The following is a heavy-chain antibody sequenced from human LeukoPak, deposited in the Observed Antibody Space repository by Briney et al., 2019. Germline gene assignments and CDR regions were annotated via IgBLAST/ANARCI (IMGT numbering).Heavy chain of an antibody. V-gene: IGHV3-23*01. D-gene: IGHD5-24*01. CDR3: ARDLEMATIFDY. CDR2: ISGSGGST. CDR1: GFIFSTYA. J-gene: IGHJ4*02. Sequence: GGSLRLSCAASGFIFSTYAMNWVRQAPGKGLEWVSTISGSGGSTYYAGSVKGRFTISRDNAKNTLYLQMNSLRAEDTAVYYCARDLEMATIFDYWGQGTLVTVSS.